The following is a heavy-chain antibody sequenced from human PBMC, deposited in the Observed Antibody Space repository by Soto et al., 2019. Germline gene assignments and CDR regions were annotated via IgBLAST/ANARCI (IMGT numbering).Heavy chain of an antibody. Sequence: SETLSLTCFVSGYSITAGGYYWSWSRHHPGKGLEWIGSFYSSGSIIYNPSLRSRVSISGDTSSNQFSMSLTSVTAADTARYYCARMYSSGSGWFHPWGQGTLVTVSS. CDR3: ARMYSSGSGWFHP. J-gene: IGHJ5*02. D-gene: IGHD6-19*01. CDR1: GYSITAGGYY. CDR2: FYSSGSI. V-gene: IGHV4-31*03.